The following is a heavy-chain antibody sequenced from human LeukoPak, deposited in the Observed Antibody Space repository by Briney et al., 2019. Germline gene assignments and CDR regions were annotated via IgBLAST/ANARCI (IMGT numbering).Heavy chain of an antibody. Sequence: GASVKVSCKASGYTFTGYYMHWVRQAPGQGLEWMGWINPNSGGTNYAQKFQGRVTMTRNTSISTAYMELSSLRSEDTAVYYCARVRSMVRGVIIFKGYYYYYMDVWGKGTTVTISS. CDR3: ARVRSMVRGVIIFKGYYYYYMDV. J-gene: IGHJ6*03. V-gene: IGHV1-2*02. CDR1: GYTFTGYY. D-gene: IGHD3-10*01. CDR2: INPNSGGT.